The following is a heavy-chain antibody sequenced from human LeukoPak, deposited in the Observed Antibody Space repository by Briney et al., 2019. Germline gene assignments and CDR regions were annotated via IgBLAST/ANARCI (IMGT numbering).Heavy chain of an antibody. CDR1: GGSISSGDYY. J-gene: IGHJ3*02. CDR2: IYYSGST. Sequence: PSETLSLTCTVSGGSISSGDYYWSWIRQPPGKGLEWIGYIYYSGSTYYNPSLKSRVTISIDTSKNQFSLKLSAVTAATAAEYYCARVRNYGAQAGAFDIWGQGTMVTVSS. CDR3: ARVRNYGAQAGAFDI. D-gene: IGHD4-17*01. V-gene: IGHV4-30-4*08.